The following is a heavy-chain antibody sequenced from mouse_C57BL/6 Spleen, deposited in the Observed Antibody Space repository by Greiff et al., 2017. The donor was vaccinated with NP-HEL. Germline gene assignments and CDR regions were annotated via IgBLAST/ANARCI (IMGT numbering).Heavy chain of an antibody. V-gene: IGHV14-3*01. CDR2: IDPANGNT. J-gene: IGHJ1*03. Sequence: DVKLVESVAELVRPGASVKLSCTASGFNIKNTYMHWVKQRPEQGLEWIGRIDPANGNTKYAPKFQGKATITADTSSNTAYLQLSSLTSEDTAIYYCARRDDYDVSYWYFDVWGTGTTVTVSS. CDR3: ARRDDYDVSYWYFDV. D-gene: IGHD2-4*01. CDR1: GFNIKNTY.